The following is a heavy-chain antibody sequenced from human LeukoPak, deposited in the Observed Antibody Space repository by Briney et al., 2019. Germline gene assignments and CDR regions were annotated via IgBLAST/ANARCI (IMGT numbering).Heavy chain of an antibody. CDR2: INPNSGGT. D-gene: IGHD3-3*01. CDR3: ARAPSILSIFGVVIISWFDP. J-gene: IGHJ5*02. CDR1: GYTFTGYY. Sequence: VASVKVSCKASGYTFTGYYMHWVRQAPGQGLEWMGWINPNSGGTNYAQKFQGRVTMTRDTSISTAYMELSRLRSDDTAVYYCARAPSILSIFGVVIISWFDPWGQGTPVTVSS. V-gene: IGHV1-2*02.